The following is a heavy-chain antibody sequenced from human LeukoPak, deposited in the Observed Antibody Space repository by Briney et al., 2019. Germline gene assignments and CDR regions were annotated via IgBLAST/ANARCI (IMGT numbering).Heavy chain of an antibody. V-gene: IGHV3-23*01. J-gene: IGHJ5*02. CDR2: ISGSGGST. D-gene: IGHD6-19*01. CDR1: GFTFSSYA. Sequence: GGSLRLSCAASGFTFSSYAMSWVRQAPGKGLEWVSAISGSGGSTYYADSVKGRFTISRDDSKNTLYLQMNSLRAEDTAVYYCARRLGSGWANWFDPWGQGTLVTVSS. CDR3: ARRLGSGWANWFDP.